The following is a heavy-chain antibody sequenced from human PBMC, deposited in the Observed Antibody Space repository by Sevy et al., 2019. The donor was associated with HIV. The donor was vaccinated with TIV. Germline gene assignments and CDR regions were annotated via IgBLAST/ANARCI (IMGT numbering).Heavy chain of an antibody. V-gene: IGHV4-34*01. CDR1: GGSFSGYY. J-gene: IGHJ6*02. CDR3: ARFDFWSANYYYDMDV. D-gene: IGHD3-3*01. Sequence: SETLSLTCAVNGGSFSGYYWIWIRQPPGKGLEWIGEINHSGSIHYNPSLNSRVTISVDTSKNQFSLKLGSVTAADTAVYYCARFDFWSANYYYDMDVWGQGTTVTVSS. CDR2: INHSGSI.